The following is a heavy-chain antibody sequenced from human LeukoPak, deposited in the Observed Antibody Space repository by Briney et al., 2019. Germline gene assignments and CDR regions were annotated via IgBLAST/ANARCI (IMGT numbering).Heavy chain of an antibody. CDR3: SREHSPAYEMDV. D-gene: IGHD3-3*02. CDR2: IDKRSGTI. J-gene: IGHJ6*02. V-gene: IGHV3-48*01. Sequence: GGPLRLSCSGSGFSFSEYHMNWLLQAPGKGLEWVTYIDKRSGTIYYADSVKGRFTASSDNGKKSLYLQMNSLRVEDTAVYYCSREHSPAYEMDVWGQGTTVTVAS. CDR1: GFSFSEYH.